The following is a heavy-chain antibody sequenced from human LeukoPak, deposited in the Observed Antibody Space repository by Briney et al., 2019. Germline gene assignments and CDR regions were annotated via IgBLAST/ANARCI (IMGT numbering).Heavy chain of an antibody. Sequence: GESLKISCQGSGYSFINYWIGWVRQMPGKGLEWMGIIYPGDSDTRYSPSFQGQVTISADKSISTAYLQWSSLKASDTAMYYCARIPLLFGLFDYWGQGTLLTVSS. V-gene: IGHV5-51*01. D-gene: IGHD3-3*01. CDR3: ARIPLLFGLFDY. J-gene: IGHJ4*02. CDR1: GYSFINYW. CDR2: IYPGDSDT.